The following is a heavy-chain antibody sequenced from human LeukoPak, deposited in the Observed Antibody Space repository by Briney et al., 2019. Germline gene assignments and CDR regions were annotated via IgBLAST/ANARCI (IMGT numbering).Heavy chain of an antibody. Sequence: PGGSLRLSCAASGFTFDDYAMNWVWQAPGKGLEWVSSISWKSDSIAYADSVRGRFTISRDNAKNSLYLQMNSLRAEDTAVYYCVKDIGSSIWYVDYWGQGTLVTVSS. CDR1: GFTFDDYA. D-gene: IGHD6-13*01. V-gene: IGHV3-9*01. CDR2: ISWKSDSI. J-gene: IGHJ4*02. CDR3: VKDIGSSIWYVDY.